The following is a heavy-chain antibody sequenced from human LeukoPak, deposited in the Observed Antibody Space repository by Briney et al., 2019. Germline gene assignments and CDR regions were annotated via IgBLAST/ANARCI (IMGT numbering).Heavy chain of an antibody. V-gene: IGHV3-9*01. J-gene: IGHJ3*02. Sequence: GGSLRLSCAASGFMFDDYAMHWVRQVPGKGLEWVAGISWNSGTIGYADSVKGRFTISRDNAKNSLYPQMNSLRAEGTAVYYCARDHLYCGGDNPCGAFDIWGQGTMVTVSS. CDR1: GFMFDDYA. D-gene: IGHD2-21*02. CDR2: ISWNSGTI. CDR3: ARDHLYCGGDNPCGAFDI.